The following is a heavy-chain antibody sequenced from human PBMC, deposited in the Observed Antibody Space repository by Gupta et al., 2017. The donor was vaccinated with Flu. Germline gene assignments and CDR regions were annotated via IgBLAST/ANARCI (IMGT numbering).Heavy chain of an antibody. J-gene: IGHJ4*02. CDR2: ISNTGGDI. Sequence: MNWVRQAPGRGPEWVSSISNTGGDISYADSVKGRFTSTRDNANNLLHLQMSSLRAEDTAVXYXARDYWXHKYYRSGYYHDFWGQGTLVTVSS. V-gene: IGHV3-21*01. CDR3: ARDYWXHKYYRSGYYHDF. D-gene: IGHD3-22*01.